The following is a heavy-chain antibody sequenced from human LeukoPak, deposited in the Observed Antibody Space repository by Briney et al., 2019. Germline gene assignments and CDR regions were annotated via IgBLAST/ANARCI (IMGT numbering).Heavy chain of an antibody. Sequence: GGSLRLSCAASGFTFSSYAMSWVRQAPGKGLEWVSAISGSGGTTYYADSVKGRFTISRDNSKNTLYLQMNSLRAADTALYYCAKVQEMSTILPPFHYWGREPWSPSPQ. V-gene: IGHV3-23*01. CDR1: GFTFSSYA. J-gene: IGHJ4*02. D-gene: IGHD5-24*01. CDR3: AKVQEMSTILPPFHY. CDR2: ISGSGGTT.